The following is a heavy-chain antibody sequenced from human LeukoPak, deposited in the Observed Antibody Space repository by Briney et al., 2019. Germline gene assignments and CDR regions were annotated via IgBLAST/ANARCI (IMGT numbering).Heavy chain of an antibody. V-gene: IGHV3-23*01. CDR1: GFTFSSYS. CDR2: LSGSGGST. D-gene: IGHD2-2*01. CDR3: AKDLRPPLCISTGCSWGPSGYYYGMDV. J-gene: IGHJ6*02. Sequence: GGSLRLSCAASGFTFSSYSMNWVRQAPGKGLEWVSGLSGSGGSTYYADSVKGRFAISRDNSKNTLYLQMNSLRAEDTAIYYCAKDLRPPLCISTGCSWGPSGYYYGMDVWGQGTTVTVSS.